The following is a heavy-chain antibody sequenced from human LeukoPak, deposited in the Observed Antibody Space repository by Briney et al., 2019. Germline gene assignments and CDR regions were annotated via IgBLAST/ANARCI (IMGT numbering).Heavy chain of an antibody. CDR1: GFTISSNS. CDR3: ARDPLKNGVGGLFNFLDF. J-gene: IGHJ4*02. V-gene: IGHV3-21*01. Sequence: GGSLRLSCTVSGFTISSNSMSWVRQAPGKGLEWVSSISSSSSYIYYADSVKGRFTISRDNAKNSLYLQMNSLRAEDTAVYYCARDPLKNGVGGLFNFLDFGGQGTLVTVSP. D-gene: IGHD3-10*01. CDR2: ISSSSSYI.